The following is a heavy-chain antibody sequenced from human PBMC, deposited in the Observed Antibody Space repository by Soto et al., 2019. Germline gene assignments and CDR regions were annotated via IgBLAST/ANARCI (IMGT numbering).Heavy chain of an antibody. J-gene: IGHJ4*02. D-gene: IGHD6-19*01. CDR1: GFTFNNYA. CDR2: INHSGST. V-gene: IGHV4-34*01. CDR3: ARVWPPRYSSGWHPQYYFDY. Sequence: PWGSLRLSCATSGFTFNNYAMSWVRQAPGKGLEWIGEINHSGSTNYNPSLKSRVTISVDTSKNQFSLKLSSVTAADTAVYYCARVWPPRYSSGWHPQYYFDYWGQGTLVTVSS.